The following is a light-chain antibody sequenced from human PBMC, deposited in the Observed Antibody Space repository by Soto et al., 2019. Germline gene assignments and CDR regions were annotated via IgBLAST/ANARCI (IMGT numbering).Light chain of an antibody. CDR2: DND. Sequence: QSVLTQPPSVSATPGQKVTLSCSGGNANIGKNYVSWYQQFPGTAPKVLIYDNDKRPSGIPDRFSGSKAGTSATLDITGLQTGDEADYDCRTWDSSLNAGVFGGGTKVTVL. CDR3: RTWDSSLNAGV. J-gene: IGLJ3*02. V-gene: IGLV1-51*01. CDR1: NANIGKNY.